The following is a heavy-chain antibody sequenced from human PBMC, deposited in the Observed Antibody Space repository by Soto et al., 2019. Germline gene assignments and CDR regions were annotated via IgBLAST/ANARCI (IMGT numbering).Heavy chain of an antibody. Sequence: SETLSLTCTVSGGSISSYYWNWIRQPPGKGLEWIGYIYNSGNTNYNPSLRSRVTISVDTSKNQFSLKLSSVTAADTAVYYCARHNPLCGGDCYSFDYWGQGTLVTVSS. CDR1: GGSISSYY. CDR2: IYNSGNT. D-gene: IGHD2-21*02. CDR3: ARHNPLCGGDCYSFDY. V-gene: IGHV4-59*08. J-gene: IGHJ4*02.